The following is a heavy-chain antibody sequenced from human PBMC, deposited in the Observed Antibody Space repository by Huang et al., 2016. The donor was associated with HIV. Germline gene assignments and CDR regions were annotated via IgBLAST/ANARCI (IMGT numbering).Heavy chain of an antibody. D-gene: IGHD2-8*01. V-gene: IGHV3-30-3*01. J-gene: IGHJ4*02. Sequence: QVQLVESGGGVVQPGRSLRLSCAASGFTFSSYAMHWVRQAPGKGLGWVAVRSDDGSNKYYADSVKGRFTISRDNSKSTLYLQMNSLRAEDTAVYYCARGSRSNGVSSFDYWGQGTLVTVSS. CDR1: GFTFSSYA. CDR2: RSDDGSNK. CDR3: ARGSRSNGVSSFDY.